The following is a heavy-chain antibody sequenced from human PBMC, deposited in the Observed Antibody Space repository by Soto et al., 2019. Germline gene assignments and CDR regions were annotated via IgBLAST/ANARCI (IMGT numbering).Heavy chain of an antibody. Sequence: TGGSLRLSCASSGFTFSSYGMHLVRQAPGKGLEWVAVIWYDGSNKYYADSVKGRFTISRDNSKNTLYLQMNSLRAEDTAVYYCAREGGPYAFDIWGQGTMVTVSS. D-gene: IGHD3-16*01. CDR2: IWYDGSNK. J-gene: IGHJ3*02. V-gene: IGHV3-33*01. CDR3: AREGGPYAFDI. CDR1: GFTFSSYG.